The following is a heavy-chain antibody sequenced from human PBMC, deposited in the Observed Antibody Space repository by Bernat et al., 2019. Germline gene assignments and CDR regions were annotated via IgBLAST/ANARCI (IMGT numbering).Heavy chain of an antibody. CDR2: IKTNNDGETP. CDR3: TTPLCKTTNY. V-gene: IGHV3-15*01. J-gene: IGHJ4*02. Sequence: EVHLVESGGGLVKPGGSLRLSCVASGFTFSKAWMNWVRQAPGKGLEWVGRIKTNNDGETPDYAAPVQGRFTISRDDSKNTLYLQMNFLETEDTAVYYCTTPLCKTTNYWGQGTLVTVSS. D-gene: IGHD4-17*01. CDR1: GFTFSKAW.